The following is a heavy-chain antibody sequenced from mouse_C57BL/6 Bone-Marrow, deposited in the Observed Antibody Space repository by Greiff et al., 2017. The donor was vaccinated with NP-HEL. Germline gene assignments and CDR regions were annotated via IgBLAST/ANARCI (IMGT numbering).Heavy chain of an antibody. Sequence: QVQLQQPGAELVMPGASVKLSCTASGYTFTSYWMHWVKQRPGQGLEWIGELDPSDSYTNSTQKFKGKSTLTVDKSSSTAYMQLSSLTSEDSAVYYCAIKLGLAYWGQGTLVTVSA. D-gene: IGHD4-1*01. CDR3: AIKLGLAY. J-gene: IGHJ3*01. CDR2: LDPSDSYT. CDR1: GYTFTSYW. V-gene: IGHV1-69*01.